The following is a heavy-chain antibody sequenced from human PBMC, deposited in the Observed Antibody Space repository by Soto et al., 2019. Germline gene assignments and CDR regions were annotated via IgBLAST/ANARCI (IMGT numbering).Heavy chain of an antibody. J-gene: IGHJ5*02. CDR1: GFTVSSNY. Sequence: PWGSLRLSCAASGFTVSSNYMSWVRQSPGKGLEWVSVIYSGGSTYYADSVKGRFTISRDNSKNTLYLQMNSLRAEDTAVYYCASANSNYDRWFDPWGQGTLVTVSS. CDR3: ASANSNYDRWFDP. D-gene: IGHD4-4*01. V-gene: IGHV3-53*01. CDR2: IYSGGST.